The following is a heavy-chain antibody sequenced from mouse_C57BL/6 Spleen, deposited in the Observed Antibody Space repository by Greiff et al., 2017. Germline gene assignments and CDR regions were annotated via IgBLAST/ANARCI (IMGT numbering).Heavy chain of an antibody. CDR1: GYTFTDYN. Sequence: EVKLEESGPELVKPGASVKMSCKASGYTFTDYNMHWVKQSHGKSLEWIGYINPNNGGTSYNQKFKGKATLTVNKSSSTAYMELRSLTSEDSAVYYCARGLAPSYAMDYWGQGASVTVSS. J-gene: IGHJ4*01. CDR3: ARGLAPSYAMDY. D-gene: IGHD3-3*01. V-gene: IGHV1-22*01. CDR2: INPNNGGT.